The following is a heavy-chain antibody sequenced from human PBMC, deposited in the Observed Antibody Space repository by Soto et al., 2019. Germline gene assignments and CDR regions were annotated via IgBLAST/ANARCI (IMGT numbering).Heavy chain of an antibody. J-gene: IGHJ3*02. Sequence: SETLSLTCTVSGGSISSYYWSWIRQPPGKGLEWIGYIYYSGSTNYNPSLKSRVTISVDTSKNQFSLKLSSVTAADTAVYYCARVNEDTAYAFDIWGQGTMVT. CDR3: ARVNEDTAYAFDI. V-gene: IGHV4-59*01. CDR2: IYYSGST. CDR1: GGSISSYY. D-gene: IGHD5-18*01.